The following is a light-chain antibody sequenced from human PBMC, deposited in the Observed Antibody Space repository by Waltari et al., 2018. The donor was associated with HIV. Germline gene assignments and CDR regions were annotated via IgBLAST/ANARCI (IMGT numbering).Light chain of an antibody. Sequence: EIVLTQSPGTLSLSPGETATLSCRASQSVSNNYLAWYQHRRGQAPRLLVHGASSRATGIPDRFRGYGSATDFTLIITGLEPEDFAVYYCQQYGVSPWTFGQGTEVEIK. V-gene: IGKV3-20*01. J-gene: IGKJ1*01. CDR3: QQYGVSPWT. CDR1: QSVSNNY. CDR2: GAS.